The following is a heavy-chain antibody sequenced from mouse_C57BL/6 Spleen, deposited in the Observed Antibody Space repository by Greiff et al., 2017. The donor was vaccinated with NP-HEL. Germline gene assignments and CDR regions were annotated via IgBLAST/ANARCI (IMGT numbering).Heavy chain of an antibody. CDR2: IDPETGGT. J-gene: IGHJ4*01. D-gene: IGHD1-1*01. CDR3: AKRDYYGSSSYAMDY. Sequence: QVQLKQSGAELVRPGASVTLSCKASGYTFTDYEMHWVKQTPVHGLEWIGAIDPETGGTAYNQKFKGKAILTADKSSSTAYMELRSLTSEDSAVYYCAKRDYYGSSSYAMDYWGQGTSVTVSS. V-gene: IGHV1-15*01. CDR1: GYTFTDYE.